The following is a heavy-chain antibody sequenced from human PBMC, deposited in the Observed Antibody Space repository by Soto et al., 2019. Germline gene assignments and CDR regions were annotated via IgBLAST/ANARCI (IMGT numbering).Heavy chain of an antibody. CDR2: ISAYNGNT. J-gene: IGHJ4*02. CDR3: AIAGGYDFGSDF. CDR1: GYTFTNYG. D-gene: IGHD5-12*01. Sequence: QVQLVQSGAEVKKPGASVKVSCRASGYTFTNYGISWVRQAPGQGLGWMGWISAYNGNTNYAQKFLGRVTMTTDTSTSTAYMELRSLRSDDTAVYYCAIAGGYDFGSDFWGQVPLVTVAS. V-gene: IGHV1-18*01.